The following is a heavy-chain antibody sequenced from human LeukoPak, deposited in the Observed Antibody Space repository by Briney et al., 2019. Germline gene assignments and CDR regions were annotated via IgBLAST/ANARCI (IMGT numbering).Heavy chain of an antibody. V-gene: IGHV3-21*01. CDR3: ARGPLDTAVATYYFDY. D-gene: IGHD5-18*01. CDR1: GFTLSSYA. J-gene: IGHJ4*01. CDR2: ISSSSSYI. Sequence: KAGGSLRLSCAASGFTLSSYAMNWVRQAPGKGLEWVSSISSSSSYIYYADSVKGRFTISRDNAKNSLYLQMNSLRAEDTAVYYCARGPLDTAVATYYFDYWAHGTLVTVSS.